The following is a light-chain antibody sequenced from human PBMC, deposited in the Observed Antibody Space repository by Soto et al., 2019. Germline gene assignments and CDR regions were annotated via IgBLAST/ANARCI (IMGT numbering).Light chain of an antibody. CDR1: QGISSY. V-gene: IGKV1-8*01. CDR3: QQYNSYS. CDR2: AAS. Sequence: IWMTQSPSLLSAYTGDRVTMTCRASQGISSYLAWYQQKPGKAPKLLIYAASTLQSGVPSRFSGSGSGTEFTLTISSPQPDDFATYYCQQYNSYSFGQGAKV. J-gene: IGKJ1*01.